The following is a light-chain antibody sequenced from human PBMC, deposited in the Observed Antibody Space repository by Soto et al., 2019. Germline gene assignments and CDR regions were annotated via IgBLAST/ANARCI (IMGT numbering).Light chain of an antibody. J-gene: IGKJ1*01. CDR1: QSVSSNY. CDR3: EQYGSSPWT. V-gene: IGKV3-20*01. CDR2: GAS. Sequence: EIVLTQSPGTLSLSPGERATLSCRASQSVSSNYLAWYQQKPGQAPRLLFYGASSRATGIPDRFSGSKSGTDFTLTNSRLEPEDFAVYHGEQYGSSPWTFGQGTKVEIK.